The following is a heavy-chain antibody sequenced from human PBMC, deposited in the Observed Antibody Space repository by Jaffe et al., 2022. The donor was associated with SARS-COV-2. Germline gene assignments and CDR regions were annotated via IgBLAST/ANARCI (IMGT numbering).Heavy chain of an antibody. CDR3: ARNPEGPHIAAAGS. J-gene: IGHJ5*02. CDR1: GFTFSSYS. V-gene: IGHV3-21*01. Sequence: EVQLVESGGGLVKPGGSLRLSCAASGFTFSSYSMNWVRQAPGKGLEWVSSISSSSSYIYYADSVKGRFTISRDNAKNSLYLQMNSLRAEDTAVYYCARNPEGPHIAAAGSWGQGTLVTVSS. CDR2: ISSSSSYI. D-gene: IGHD6-13*01.